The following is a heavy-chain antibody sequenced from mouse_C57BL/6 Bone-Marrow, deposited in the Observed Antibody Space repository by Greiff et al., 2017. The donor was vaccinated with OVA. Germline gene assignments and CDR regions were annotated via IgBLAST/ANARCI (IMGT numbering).Heavy chain of an antibody. Sequence: VQLQQSGPELVKPGASVKISCKASGYSFTDYNMNWVKQSNGKSLEWIGVLNPNYGTTSYKQKFKGKATLTVDQSSSTAYMQLNSLTSEDSAVYYCAFYYGSSYRYFDVWGTGTTVTVSS. V-gene: IGHV1-39*01. J-gene: IGHJ1*03. CDR3: AFYYGSSYRYFDV. CDR1: GYSFTDYN. CDR2: LNPNYGTT. D-gene: IGHD1-1*01.